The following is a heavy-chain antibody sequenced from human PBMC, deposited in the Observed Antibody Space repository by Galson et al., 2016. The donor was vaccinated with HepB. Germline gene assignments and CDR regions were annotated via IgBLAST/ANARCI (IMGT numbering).Heavy chain of an antibody. J-gene: IGHJ4*02. CDR3: AKQHYDIMTSYNPCFDY. CDR1: GFSFNTHT. D-gene: IGHD3-9*01. V-gene: IGHV3-23*01. Sequence: SLRLSCAASGFSFNTHTLTWVRQAPGKGLEWVATITASGVATYYTDPVKGRFTISRDNSRDTLYLQMNNLRVKDTALYYCAKQHYDIMTSYNPCFDYWGLGTLVTVSS. CDR2: ITASGVAT.